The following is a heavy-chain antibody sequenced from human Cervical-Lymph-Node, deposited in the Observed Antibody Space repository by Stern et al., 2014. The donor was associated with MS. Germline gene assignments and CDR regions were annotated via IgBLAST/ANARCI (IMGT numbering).Heavy chain of an antibody. CDR1: GFTFSNHA. D-gene: IGHD6-19*01. Sequence: EVQLVESGGGLVQPGGSLRLSCAASGFTFSNHAMTWVRQAPGTGLQWVSTVSNSGVSTYYADSVKGRFTISRDESNTMVYLEMDSLRVDDTAMYFCARGRQWLGDFDFWGQGILVTVSS. CDR3: ARGRQWLGDFDF. V-gene: IGHV3-23*04. CDR2: VSNSGVST. J-gene: IGHJ4*02.